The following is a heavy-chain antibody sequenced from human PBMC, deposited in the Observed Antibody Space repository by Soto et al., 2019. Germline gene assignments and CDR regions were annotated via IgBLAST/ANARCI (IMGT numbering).Heavy chain of an antibody. CDR3: ARQADYNILTGYFYYFDY. V-gene: IGHV5-51*01. Sequence: GESLKISCKSSGYSFTDYWIGWVRQMPGKGLEWMGIIYPGDSDARYSPSFQGQVTISVDTSINTAFLRWNSLTASDTAMYYCARQADYNILTGYFYYFDYWGQGSLGTV. J-gene: IGHJ4*02. CDR2: IYPGDSDA. CDR1: GYSFTDYW. D-gene: IGHD3-9*01.